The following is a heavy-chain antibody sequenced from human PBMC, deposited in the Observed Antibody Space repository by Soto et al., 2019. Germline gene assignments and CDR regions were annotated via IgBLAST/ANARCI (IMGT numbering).Heavy chain of an antibody. V-gene: IGHV1-8*01. CDR3: ASVRNCSITSCYASLEYNWFDP. J-gene: IGHJ5*02. Sequence: ASVKVSCKASGYTFTSYVINWVRQATGQGLEWMGWMNPNSGNTGYAQKFQGRVTMTRNTSISTAYMELSSLRSDDTAVYYCASVRNCSITSCYASLEYNWFDPRGQGTLVTVSS. D-gene: IGHD2-2*01. CDR2: MNPNSGNT. CDR1: GYTFTSYV.